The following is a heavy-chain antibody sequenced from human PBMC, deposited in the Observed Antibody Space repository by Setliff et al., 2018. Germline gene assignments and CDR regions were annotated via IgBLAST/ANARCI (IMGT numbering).Heavy chain of an antibody. D-gene: IGHD2-21*02. V-gene: IGHV3-21*01. J-gene: IGHJ4*02. CDR2: IDSSSTWI. CDR3: ARVGQATVVTAIHGALDY. CDR1: GFTFSSYT. Sequence: LSLTCAASGFTFSSYTMNWVRQAPGQGLEWVSSIDSSSTWIYYADSVKDRFIISRDNSKNTVYLQMNSLRAADTAVYHCARVGQATVVTAIHGALDYWGQGTLVTVSS.